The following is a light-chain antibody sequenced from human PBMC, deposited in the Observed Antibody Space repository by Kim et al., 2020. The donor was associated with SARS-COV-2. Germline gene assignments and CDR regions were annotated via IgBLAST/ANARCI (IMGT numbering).Light chain of an antibody. CDR3: QQYNDWPPGDT. CDR2: GAS. Sequence: EIVMTQSPVTLSVSPEERATLSCRASQSVSSNLAWYQQKPGQAPRLLIYGASTRATGTPARFSGSGSGTEFTLTISSLQSEDFALYYCQQYNDWPPGDTFGQGTKLEI. J-gene: IGKJ2*01. CDR1: QSVSSN. V-gene: IGKV3-15*01.